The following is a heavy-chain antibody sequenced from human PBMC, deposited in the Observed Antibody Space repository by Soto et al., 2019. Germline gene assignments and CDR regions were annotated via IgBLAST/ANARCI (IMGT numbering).Heavy chain of an antibody. Sequence: RVSPRLSFAASEFTFSSYSMNWVRQAPGKGLEWVSSISSSSSYIYYADSVKGRFTISRDNAKNSLYLQMNSLRAEDTAVYYCARDSAKGDYWGQGTLVTVSS. CDR1: EFTFSSYS. CDR2: ISSSSSYI. V-gene: IGHV3-21*01. CDR3: ARDSAKGDY. J-gene: IGHJ4*02.